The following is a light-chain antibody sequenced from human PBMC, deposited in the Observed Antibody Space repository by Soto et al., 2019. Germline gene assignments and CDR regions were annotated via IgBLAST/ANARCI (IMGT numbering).Light chain of an antibody. J-gene: IGLJ1*01. CDR2: RDN. CDR3: SSYTNINTRAGV. Sequence: QSVLTQPPSASGTPGQRVTISCSGSSSNIGRHDVYWYQHLPGTAPKVLIYRDNQRPSGVPDRFSGSKSGTSASLAISGLQAEDEAEYYCSSYTNINTRAGVFGTGTKLTVL. V-gene: IGLV1-47*01. CDR1: SSNIGRHD.